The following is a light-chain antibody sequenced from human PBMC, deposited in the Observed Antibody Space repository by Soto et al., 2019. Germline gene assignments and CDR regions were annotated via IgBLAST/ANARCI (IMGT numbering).Light chain of an antibody. J-gene: IGKJ2*01. Sequence: EIVLTQSPGTLSLSPGERATLSCRASQSVSSTYLAWYQQKPGQAPRLLIYGASSRATGTPDRFSGSGSGTDFTLTISRLEPEDFAVYYCQQYGASPIYTFGQGTKPEIK. V-gene: IGKV3-20*01. CDR2: GAS. CDR3: QQYGASPIYT. CDR1: QSVSSTY.